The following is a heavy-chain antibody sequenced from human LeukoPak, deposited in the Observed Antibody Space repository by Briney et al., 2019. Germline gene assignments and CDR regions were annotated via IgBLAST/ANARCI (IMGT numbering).Heavy chain of an antibody. CDR1: GVSINIYY. J-gene: IGHJ4*02. CDR2: SHGSGST. Sequence: PSETLSLTCNVSGVSINIYYWSWLRQTPGKGLEWIGRSHGSGSTNYNPSLKNRVPISIDKSKNHLSLSLRSVTAADTALYFCARDGGYDSGVFDFWGQGTLVTVSS. D-gene: IGHD3-22*01. V-gene: IGHV4-4*07. CDR3: ARDGGYDSGVFDF.